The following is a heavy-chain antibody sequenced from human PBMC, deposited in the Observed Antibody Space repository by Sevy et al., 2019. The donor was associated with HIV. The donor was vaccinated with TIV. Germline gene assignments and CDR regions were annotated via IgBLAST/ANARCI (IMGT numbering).Heavy chain of an antibody. V-gene: IGHV4-39*01. CDR3: ARQAAPTTVTTNYFDY. Sequence: SETLSLTCTVSGGSISSNNDYWGWIRQPPGKGLEWIGTIYYSGNTYYNPSLKGRVTISVDTSKNQFSLKLSSVTATDTAVYYCARQAAPTTVTTNYFDYWGQGNQVTVSS. J-gene: IGHJ4*02. D-gene: IGHD4-17*01. CDR2: IYYSGNT. CDR1: GGSISSNNDY.